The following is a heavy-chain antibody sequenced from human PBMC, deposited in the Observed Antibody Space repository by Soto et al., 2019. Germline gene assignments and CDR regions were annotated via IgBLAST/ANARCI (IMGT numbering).Heavy chain of an antibody. Sequence: EVQLVETGGGLIQPGGSLRLSCAASGFTVSNNYMSWVRQAAGKGLEWVSVIYSGGNTYYADSVKGRFTISRDNSMNTLYLQMNSLRAEDTAVYYCARVSHWSTKTPDYWGQGTLVTVSS. CDR1: GFTVSNNY. CDR2: IYSGGNT. V-gene: IGHV3-53*02. J-gene: IGHJ4*02. CDR3: ARVSHWSTKTPDY. D-gene: IGHD2-8*02.